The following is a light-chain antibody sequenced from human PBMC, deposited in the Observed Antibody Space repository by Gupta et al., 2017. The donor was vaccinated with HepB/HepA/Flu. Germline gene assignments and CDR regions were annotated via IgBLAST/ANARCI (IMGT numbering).Light chain of an antibody. V-gene: IGKV3-20*01. CDR1: QTITNGF. Sequence: DNVLTQSPGTLSLSPGERATLACRASQTITNGFLVWYQQRPGQTPRLLMSGESTRANGIPDRFSGSGSGTDFTLTINGLEPEDSAAYFCQHVENSPLTFGRGTKVETK. J-gene: IGKJ1*01. CDR3: QHVENSPLT. CDR2: GES.